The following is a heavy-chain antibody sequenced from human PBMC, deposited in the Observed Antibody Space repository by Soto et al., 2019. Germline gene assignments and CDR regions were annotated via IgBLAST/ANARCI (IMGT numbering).Heavy chain of an antibody. D-gene: IGHD3-10*01. V-gene: IGHV4-59*01. CDR1: GGSISSYY. Sequence: QVQLQESGPGLVKPSETLSLTCTVSGGSISSYYWSWIRQPPGKGLEWIGYIYYSGSTNYNPSLKSRVTISVDTSKNQFSLKLSSVTAADTAVYYCARAHPGRITMVRGVNTGRGYYFDYWGQGTLVTVSS. CDR3: ARAHPGRITMVRGVNTGRGYYFDY. CDR2: IYYSGST. J-gene: IGHJ4*02.